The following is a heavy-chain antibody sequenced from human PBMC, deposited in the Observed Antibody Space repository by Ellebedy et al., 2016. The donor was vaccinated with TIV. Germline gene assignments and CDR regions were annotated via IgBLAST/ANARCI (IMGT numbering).Heavy chain of an antibody. CDR3: ARGPSFTGGWYGEHYYFDN. D-gene: IGHD6-19*01. V-gene: IGHV3-7*03. CDR1: GFTFTSFW. Sequence: PGGSLRLSCVGSGFTFTSFWMTWVRQAPGKGLEWVANIKQDGSDKYYVDSVKGRFAISRDNAKNSLSLQMNSLRAEDTAVYYCARGPSFTGGWYGEHYYFDNWGQGALVTVSS. CDR2: IKQDGSDK. J-gene: IGHJ4*02.